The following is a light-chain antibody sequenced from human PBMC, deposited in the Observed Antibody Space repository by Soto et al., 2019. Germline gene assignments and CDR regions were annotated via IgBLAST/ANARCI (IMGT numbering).Light chain of an antibody. CDR1: QNVIIW. V-gene: IGKV1-5*03. CDR2: KAS. J-gene: IGKJ4*01. Sequence: DVQMTQSPSTLSASVGDRVTITCRASQNVIIWLAWYQQKPGRAPNLLIHKASTLETGVPSRFSGSGSGTEFTHSISSLQPDDFATYYCHQYDSAPLTFGGGTKVEIK. CDR3: HQYDSAPLT.